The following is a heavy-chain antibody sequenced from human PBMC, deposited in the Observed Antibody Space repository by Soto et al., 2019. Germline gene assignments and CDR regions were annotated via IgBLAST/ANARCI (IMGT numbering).Heavy chain of an antibody. J-gene: IGHJ4*02. D-gene: IGHD6-6*01. Sequence: QVQLVQSGAEVKKPGSSVKVSCKASGGTFSSYAISWVRQAPGQGLEWMGGTIPIFGTANYAQKFQGRVTSTADESTSRAYMELSSLRSEDTAVYYCAVEYSSSSGKFDYWGQGTLVTVSS. CDR1: GGTFSSYA. CDR3: AVEYSSSSGKFDY. CDR2: TIPIFGTA. V-gene: IGHV1-69*12.